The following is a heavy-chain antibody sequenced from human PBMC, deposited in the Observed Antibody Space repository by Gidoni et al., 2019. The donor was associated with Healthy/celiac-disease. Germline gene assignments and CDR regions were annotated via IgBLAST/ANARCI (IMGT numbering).Heavy chain of an antibody. Sequence: EVQLVESGGGLVQPGGSLRLSCAASGFTFSSCEMNWVRQAPGKGLRWVLYISSSGITIYYTDSVKGRFTVSRDNAKNSLYLQMNSLRAEDTAVYYCAREGSLITMIAFDIWGQGTMVTVSS. CDR2: ISSSGITI. J-gene: IGHJ3*02. D-gene: IGHD3-22*01. CDR1: GFTFSSCE. V-gene: IGHV3-48*03. CDR3: AREGSLITMIAFDI.